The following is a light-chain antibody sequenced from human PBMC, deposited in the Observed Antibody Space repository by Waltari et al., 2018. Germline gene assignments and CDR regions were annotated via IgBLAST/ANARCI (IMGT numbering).Light chain of an antibody. J-gene: IGLJ2*01. CDR3: QSAASSGLSVV. V-gene: IGLV3-25*03. Sequence: SFELTPPPSVSVSPGQTARTTSSGDGFPDQTTYWYQQKPVQAPLLLRLQDTERPSGIPDRCAGSSSWTTVRLTISGVLAEDEADYYCQSAASSGLSVVFGGGTKLTVL. CDR1: GFPDQT. CDR2: QDT.